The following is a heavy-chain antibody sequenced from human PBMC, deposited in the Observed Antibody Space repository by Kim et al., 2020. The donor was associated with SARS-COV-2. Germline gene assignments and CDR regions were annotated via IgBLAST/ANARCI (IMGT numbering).Heavy chain of an antibody. Sequence: GESLKISRKGSGYSFTSYWIGWVRQMPGKGLEWMGIIYPGDSDTRYSPSFQGQVTISADKSISTAYLQWSSLKASDTAMYYCARQRDLDVGSSSQMIGSSCYSHAFDIWGQGIMVTVSS. D-gene: IGHD2-15*01. V-gene: IGHV5-51*01. CDR3: ARQRDLDVGSSSQMIGSSCYSHAFDI. CDR1: GYSFTSYW. CDR2: IYPGDSDT. J-gene: IGHJ3*02.